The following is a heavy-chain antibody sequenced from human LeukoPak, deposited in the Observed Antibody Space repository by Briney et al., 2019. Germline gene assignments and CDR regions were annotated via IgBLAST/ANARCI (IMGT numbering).Heavy chain of an antibody. Sequence: SETLSLTCAVYGGSFSGYYWSWIRQPPGKGLEWIGEINHSGSTNYNPSLKSRVTISVDTSKNQFSLKLSSVTAADTAVYYCVRAYMSSWYFNWFDPWGQGTLVTVSS. CDR3: VRAYMSSWYFNWFDP. D-gene: IGHD6-13*01. CDR2: INHSGST. CDR1: GGSFSGYY. V-gene: IGHV4-34*01. J-gene: IGHJ5*02.